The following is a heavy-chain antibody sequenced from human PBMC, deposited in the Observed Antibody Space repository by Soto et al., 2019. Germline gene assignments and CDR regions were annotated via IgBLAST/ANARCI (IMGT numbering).Heavy chain of an antibody. CDR1: GFTFSSYG. V-gene: IGHV3-33*01. Sequence: QVQLVESGGGVVQPGRSLRLSCAASGFTFSSYGMHWVRQAPGKGLEWVAVIWYDGSNKYYADSVKGRFTISRDNSKNTLYLQTNSLRAEDTSVYYCARDPGYCSSTSCYLAGHNWFAPWGQGTLVTVSS. J-gene: IGHJ5*02. CDR3: ARDPGYCSSTSCYLAGHNWFAP. CDR2: IWYDGSNK. D-gene: IGHD2-2*01.